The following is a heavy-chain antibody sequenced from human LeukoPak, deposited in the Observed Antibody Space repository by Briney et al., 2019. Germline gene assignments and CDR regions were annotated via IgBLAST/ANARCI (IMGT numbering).Heavy chain of an antibody. CDR1: GGSISSSSYY. CDR2: IYYSGST. V-gene: IGHV4-39*07. CDR3: ARRREGYFDL. J-gene: IGHJ2*01. Sequence: SETLSLTCTVSGGSISSSSYYWGWIRQPPGKGLEWIGSIYYSGSTYYNPSLKSRVTISVDTSKNQFSLELSSVTAADTAVYYCARRREGYFDLWGRGNLVTVSS.